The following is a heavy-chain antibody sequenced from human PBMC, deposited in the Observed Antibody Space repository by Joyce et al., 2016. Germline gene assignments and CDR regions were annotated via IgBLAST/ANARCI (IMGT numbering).Heavy chain of an antibody. Sequence: EVQLVESGGGLVKPGGYLRLSCAASGFTFSSSSMGWIRQAPGKGLEWVAAINGNSYFIFHADSVKGRFTVSRDNAKNTLYLQMNSLRVEDTAVFYFVRGGKDYSYSMDVWGQGTTVTVSS. CDR2: INGNSYFI. V-gene: IGHV3-21*01. CDR3: VRGGKDYSYSMDV. J-gene: IGHJ6*03. CDR1: GFTFSSSS.